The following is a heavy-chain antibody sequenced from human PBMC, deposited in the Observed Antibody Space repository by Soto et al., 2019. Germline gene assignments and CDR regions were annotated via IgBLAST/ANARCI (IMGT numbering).Heavy chain of an antibody. CDR3: AQSIASTAPSIPDYYFDY. CDR1: GFSLSTSGVG. D-gene: IGHD2-21*02. V-gene: IGHV2-5*02. CDR2: IYWDDDK. Sequence: QITLKESSPTLVKPTQTLTLTCTFSGFSLSTSGVGVGWIRQPPGKALEWLALIYWDDDKRYSPSLKSRLTITKDTSINQVVLTMTNMDPVDTATYYCAQSIASTAPSIPDYYFDYWGQGTLFTVSS. J-gene: IGHJ4*02.